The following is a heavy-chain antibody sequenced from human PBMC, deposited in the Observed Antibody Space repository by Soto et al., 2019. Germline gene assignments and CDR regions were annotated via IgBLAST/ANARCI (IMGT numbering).Heavy chain of an antibody. Sequence: QVQLQESGPGLVKPSGTLSLTCAVSGGSISSGNWWSWVRQPPGKGLEWIGEIYHSGSTNYNPSLKSRVTISLDKSKNQFSLKLSSVIAADTAVYYCAKCITALGPIDYWGQGTLVTVSS. CDR2: IYHSGST. CDR1: GGSISSGNW. D-gene: IGHD6-6*01. V-gene: IGHV4-4*02. CDR3: AKCITALGPIDY. J-gene: IGHJ4*02.